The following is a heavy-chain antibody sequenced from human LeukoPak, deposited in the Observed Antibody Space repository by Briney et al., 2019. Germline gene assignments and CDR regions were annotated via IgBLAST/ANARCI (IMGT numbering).Heavy chain of an antibody. CDR1: GGSFSGYY. D-gene: IGHD2-15*01. Sequence: SETLSLTCAVYGGSFSGYYWSWIRQPPGKGLEWIGEINHSGSTNYNPSLKSRVTISVDTSKNQFFLKLSSVTAADTAVYYCARDIVVVVAATRGWFDPWGQGTLVTVSS. CDR2: INHSGST. CDR3: ARDIVVVVAATRGWFDP. J-gene: IGHJ5*02. V-gene: IGHV4-34*01.